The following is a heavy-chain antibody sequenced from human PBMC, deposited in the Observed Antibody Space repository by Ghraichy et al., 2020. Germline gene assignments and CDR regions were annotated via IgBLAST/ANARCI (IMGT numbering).Heavy chain of an antibody. Sequence: GESLNISCAASGFTFSSYWMHWVRQAPGKGLVWVSRINSDGSSTSYADSVKGRFTISRDNAKNTLYLQMNSLRAEDTAVYYCMCIAARPGMTQPSDYWGQGTLVTVSS. CDR1: GFTFSSYW. CDR2: INSDGSST. D-gene: IGHD6-6*01. J-gene: IGHJ4*02. CDR3: MCIAARPGMTQPSDY. V-gene: IGHV3-74*01.